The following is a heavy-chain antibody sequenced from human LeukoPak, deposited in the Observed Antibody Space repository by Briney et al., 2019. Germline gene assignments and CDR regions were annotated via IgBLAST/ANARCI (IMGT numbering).Heavy chain of an antibody. J-gene: IGHJ4*02. CDR2: ISYSGDTI. D-gene: IGHD6-13*01. CDR1: EFTFGDYY. Sequence: GGSLRLSCAASEFTFGDYYMSWMRQAPGKGLEWVSYISYSGDTIYYADSVKGRFTVSRDNAKNSLYLQMNSLRAEDTAVYYCARLGIITAAGSNDYWGQGTLVTVSS. V-gene: IGHV3-11*01. CDR3: ARLGIITAAGSNDY.